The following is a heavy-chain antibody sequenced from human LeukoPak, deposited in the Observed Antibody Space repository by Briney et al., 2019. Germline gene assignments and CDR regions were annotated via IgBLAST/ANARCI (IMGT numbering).Heavy chain of an antibody. J-gene: IGHJ4*02. CDR3: ARTMLIVGATTFDY. D-gene: IGHD1-26*01. CDR2: FYYGGST. Sequence: SETLSLTCTVSGGSISSSSYYWGWIRQPPGKGLELIGSFYYGGSTYYNPSLKSRVTIFVDTSKSQLSLKLTSVTAADTAVYYCARTMLIVGATTFDYWGQGTLVTISS. CDR1: GGSISSSSYY. V-gene: IGHV4-39*01.